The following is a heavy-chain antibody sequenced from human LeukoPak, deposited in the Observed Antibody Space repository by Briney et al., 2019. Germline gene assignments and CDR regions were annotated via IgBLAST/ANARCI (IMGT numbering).Heavy chain of an antibody. CDR1: GGSISSGGYY. J-gene: IGHJ4*02. V-gene: IGHV4-31*03. D-gene: IGHD3-22*01. Sequence: SETLSLTCTVSGGSISSGGYYWSWIRQHPGKGLEWIGYIYYSGSTYYNPSLKSRVTISVDTSKNQFSLKLSSVTAADTAVYYGARQGGRFTMTYYFDYWGQGTLVTVSS. CDR2: IYYSGST. CDR3: ARQGGRFTMTYYFDY.